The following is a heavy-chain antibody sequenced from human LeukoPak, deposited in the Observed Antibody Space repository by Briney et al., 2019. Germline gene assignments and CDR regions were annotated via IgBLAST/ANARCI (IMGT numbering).Heavy chain of an antibody. CDR2: INPNGGGT. CDR1: GYTFTDYY. D-gene: IGHD6-19*01. J-gene: IGHJ3*02. V-gene: IGHV1-2*02. Sequence: ASVKVSCKASGYTFTDYYIHWVRQAPGQGLQWMGWINPNGGGTNYEEEFRGRVTMTRDTPLSTAYMDLSSLTSGDTAVYYCAADSSGWSDDSLDIWGQGTMVTVSS. CDR3: AADSSGWSDDSLDI.